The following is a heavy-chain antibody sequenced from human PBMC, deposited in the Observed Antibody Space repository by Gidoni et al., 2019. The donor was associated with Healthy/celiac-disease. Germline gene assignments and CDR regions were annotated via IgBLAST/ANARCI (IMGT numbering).Heavy chain of an antibody. CDR2: IYYSGST. CDR1: GGSVSSGSYY. Sequence: QVQLQESGPGLVKPSETLSLTCTVSGGSVSSGSYYWRWIRQPPGKGLEWIGYIYYSGSTNYNPSLKSRVTISVDTSKNQFSLKRSSVTAADTAVYYCARDQVRGLGYYYGMDVWGQGTTVTVSS. CDR3: ARDQVRGLGYYYGMDV. J-gene: IGHJ6*02. D-gene: IGHD3-10*01. V-gene: IGHV4-61*01.